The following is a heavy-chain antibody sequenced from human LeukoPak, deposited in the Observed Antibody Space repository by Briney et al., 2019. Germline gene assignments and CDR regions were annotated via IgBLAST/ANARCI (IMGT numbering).Heavy chain of an antibody. V-gene: IGHV4-34*01. CDR2: INHSGST. CDR1: GGSFSGYY. D-gene: IGHD2-2*01. Sequence: SETLSPTCAVYGGSFSGYYWSWIRQPPGKGLEWIGEINHSGSTNYNPSLKSRVTISVDTSKNQFSLKLSSVTAADTAVYYCARGVVPAAPGDYYMDVWGKGTTVTVSS. J-gene: IGHJ6*03. CDR3: ARGVVPAAPGDYYMDV.